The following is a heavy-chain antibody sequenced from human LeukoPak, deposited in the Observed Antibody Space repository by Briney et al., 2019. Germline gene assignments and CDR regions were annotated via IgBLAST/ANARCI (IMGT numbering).Heavy chain of an antibody. CDR3: ARDGPTYYDFWSGYSRLPPYADY. V-gene: IGHV3-23*01. CDR1: GFIFSDYA. D-gene: IGHD3-3*01. CDR2: ISDSGSNT. Sequence: GGSLRLSCAASGFIFSDYAMSWVRQAPGKGLEWVSVISDSGSNTYYADSVKGRFTISRDNSKNTLYLQMNSLRAEDTAVYYCARDGPTYYDFWSGYSRLPPYADYWGQGTLVTVSS. J-gene: IGHJ4*02.